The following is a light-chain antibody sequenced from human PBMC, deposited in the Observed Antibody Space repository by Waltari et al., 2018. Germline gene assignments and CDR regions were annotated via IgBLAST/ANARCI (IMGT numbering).Light chain of an antibody. Sequence: DIQMTQSPPALSASVGDRVTITCRATQSISTSLNWYQQKPGKAPNHLIYGASRLERGVPSRFSGSGSGTDFTLTISSLHPEDFATYYCQQSYTTPFTFGPGTKVDLK. J-gene: IGKJ3*01. CDR1: QSISTS. CDR2: GAS. V-gene: IGKV1-39*01. CDR3: QQSYTTPFT.